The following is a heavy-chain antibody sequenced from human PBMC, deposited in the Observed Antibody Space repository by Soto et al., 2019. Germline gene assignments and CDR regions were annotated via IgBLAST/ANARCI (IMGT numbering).Heavy chain of an antibody. D-gene: IGHD6-13*01. Sequence: HSQTLSLTCAISGESVSSNSAAWNWIRQSPSRGLEWLGRTYYRSKWYNDYAVSVKSRITINPDTSKNQFSLQLNSVTPEDTALYYCARESVRQQLAYYFDYRGQGTLVTVSS. CDR1: GESVSSNSAA. J-gene: IGHJ4*02. CDR2: TYYRSKWYN. CDR3: ARESVRQQLAYYFDY. V-gene: IGHV6-1*01.